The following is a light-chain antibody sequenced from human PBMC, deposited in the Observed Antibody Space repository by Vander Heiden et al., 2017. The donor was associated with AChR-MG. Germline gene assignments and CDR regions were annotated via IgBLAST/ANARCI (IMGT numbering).Light chain of an antibody. CDR2: DDV. CDR3: QYYINKTVV. CDR1: SGSIATRY. V-gene: IGLV6-57*03. Sequence: LLTQPHSVSGFPGQTVATSCSRGSGSIATRYVQWYQQRPGRAPTTVSYDDVKRPSGVSDRFSGAIDRSSNSASLTISGLQAEDDSYYFCQYYINKTVVFGGGTKLTVL. J-gene: IGLJ2*01.